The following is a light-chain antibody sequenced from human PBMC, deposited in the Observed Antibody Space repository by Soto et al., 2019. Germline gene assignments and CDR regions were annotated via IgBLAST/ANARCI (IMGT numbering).Light chain of an antibody. J-gene: IGLJ1*01. CDR3: CSYAGSYTYV. Sequence: QSVLTQPRSVSGSPGQSVTISCTGTSSDVGGYNSVSWYQQHPGKAPKLMIYDVSKRPSGVPDRFSGSKSGNTASLTISGLRAGDDTDYYCCSYAGSYTYVFGTGTKVTVL. CDR2: DVS. V-gene: IGLV2-11*01. CDR1: SSDVGGYNS.